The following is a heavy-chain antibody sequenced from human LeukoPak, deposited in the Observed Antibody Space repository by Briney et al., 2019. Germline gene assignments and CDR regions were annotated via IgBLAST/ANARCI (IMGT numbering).Heavy chain of an antibody. CDR1: GYSFTSYW. Sequence: GESLQISCNGSGYSFTSYWIGWVRQMPGKGLEGRGVIYLGDSDTRYSPSFQGQVTISADKSISTAYLQWSSLKAADTAMYYCAGGYCSGGSCYDAFDIWGQGTIVTVSS. CDR3: AGGYCSGGSCYDAFDI. D-gene: IGHD2-15*01. V-gene: IGHV5-51*01. CDR2: IYLGDSDT. J-gene: IGHJ3*02.